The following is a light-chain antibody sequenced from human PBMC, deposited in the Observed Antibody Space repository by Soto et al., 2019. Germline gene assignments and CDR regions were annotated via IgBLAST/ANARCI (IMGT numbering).Light chain of an antibody. J-gene: IGKJ1*01. CDR1: QCITTSQ. V-gene: IGKV3-20*01. CDR3: QQYASSPRT. CDR2: GAS. Sequence: IVLTQSPGTLSLSPGERATLFCRASQCITTSQLAWYQQKPGQAPRVLIFGASNRATGIPDRFSGSGSGTDFTLTISRLEPEDFAIYYCQQYASSPRTFGRGTTVEIK.